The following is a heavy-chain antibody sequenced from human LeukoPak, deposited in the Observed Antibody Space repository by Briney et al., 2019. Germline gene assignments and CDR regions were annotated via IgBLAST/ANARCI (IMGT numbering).Heavy chain of an antibody. V-gene: IGHV4-34*01. J-gene: IGHJ4*02. CDR2: INHSGST. Sequence: PSETLSLTCAVYGGSFSGYYWSWIRQPPGKGLEWIGEINHSGSTNYNPSLKSRVTISVDTSKNQFSLQLNSVTPEDTAVYYCAREPERQQLASELDYWGQGTLVTVSS. CDR1: GGSFSGYY. D-gene: IGHD6-13*01. CDR3: AREPERQQLASELDY.